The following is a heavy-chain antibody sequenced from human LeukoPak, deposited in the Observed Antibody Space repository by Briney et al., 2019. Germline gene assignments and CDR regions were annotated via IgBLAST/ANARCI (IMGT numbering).Heavy chain of an antibody. V-gene: IGHV3-7*01. Sequence: GGSLRLSCETSGFTAGFTFSTSYMTWVRQAPGMGLEWVAEIGPDGSGPVYVDSVKGRFTISRDNAKNSLYLQMNSLRADDTADYYCVRGGKQLDYWGQGTLVTVSS. CDR3: VRGGKQLDY. CDR2: IGPDGSGP. D-gene: IGHD6-13*01. CDR1: GFTAGFTFSTSY. J-gene: IGHJ4*02.